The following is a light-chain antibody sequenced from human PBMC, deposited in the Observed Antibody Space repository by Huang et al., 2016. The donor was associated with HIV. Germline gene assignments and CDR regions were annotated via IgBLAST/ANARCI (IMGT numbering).Light chain of an antibody. J-gene: IGKJ1*01. CDR1: QTISKS. V-gene: IGKV1-39*01. CDR2: TAS. Sequence: QMTQSPPSLSASVGDRVTFTCRANQTISKSLNWYQQKPGRAPKLLIYTASTLESGVPSRFSGSGSGSRFTLNITNLQPEDFATYYCQQSFSVPRTFG. CDR3: QQSFSVPRT.